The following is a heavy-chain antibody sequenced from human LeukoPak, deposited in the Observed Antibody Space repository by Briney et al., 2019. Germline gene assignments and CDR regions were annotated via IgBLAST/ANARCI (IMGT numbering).Heavy chain of an antibody. CDR1: GFTLRSYA. CDR3: AKGPITMIVVDEYYFDY. J-gene: IGHJ4*02. V-gene: IGHV3-23*01. CDR2: ISGSGGAT. D-gene: IGHD3-22*01. Sequence: SGGSLRLSCAASGFTLRSYAMSWVRQAPGKGLEWVSAISGSGGATYYADSVKGRFTIFRDNSKNTLYLQMNSLRAEDTAVYYCAKGPITMIVVDEYYFDYWGQGTLVTVSS.